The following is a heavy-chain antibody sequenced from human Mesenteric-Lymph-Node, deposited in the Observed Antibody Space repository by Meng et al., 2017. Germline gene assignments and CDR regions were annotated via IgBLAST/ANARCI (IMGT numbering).Heavy chain of an antibody. D-gene: IGHD2-21*02. V-gene: IGHV1-2*02. J-gene: IGHJ4*02. CDR1: GGTFSSYA. Sequence: ASVKVSCKASGGTFSSYAISWVRQAPGQGREWMGWINPNSGGTNYAQKFQGRVTMTRDTSISTAYMELSRLRSDDTAVYYCAREGEVVTAGYYFDYWGQGTLVTVSS. CDR2: INPNSGGT. CDR3: AREGEVVTAGYYFDY.